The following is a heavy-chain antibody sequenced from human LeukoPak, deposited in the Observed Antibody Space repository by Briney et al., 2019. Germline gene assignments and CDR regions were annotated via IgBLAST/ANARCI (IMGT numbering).Heavy chain of an antibody. CDR3: AKVPSRSVYAIYGGSYYFDY. CDR2: ISWNSGSI. V-gene: IGHV3-9*01. D-gene: IGHD2-8*01. CDR1: GFTFDDYA. Sequence: PGGSLRLSCAASGFTFDDYAMPWVRQAPGKGLEWVSGISWNSGSIGYADSVKGRFTISRDNAKNSLYLQMNSLRAEDTALYYCAKVPSRSVYAIYGGSYYFDYWGQGTLVTVSS. J-gene: IGHJ4*02.